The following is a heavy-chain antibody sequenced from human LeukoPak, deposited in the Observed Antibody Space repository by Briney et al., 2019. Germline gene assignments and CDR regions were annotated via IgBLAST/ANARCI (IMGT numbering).Heavy chain of an antibody. V-gene: IGHV3-33*01. Sequence: GGSLRLSCAASGFTFSSYGMHWVRQAPGKGLEWMAVIWYDGSNKYLADSVKGRFTISRDNSKNTLYLQMNSLRAEDTAVYYCARDGVRSGYHEGPDYWGQGTLVTVSS. CDR1: GFTFSSYG. J-gene: IGHJ4*02. CDR3: ARDGVRSGYHEGPDY. CDR2: IWYDGSNK. D-gene: IGHD3-22*01.